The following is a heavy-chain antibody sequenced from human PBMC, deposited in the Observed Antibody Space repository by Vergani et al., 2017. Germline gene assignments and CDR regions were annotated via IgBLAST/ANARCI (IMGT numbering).Heavy chain of an antibody. D-gene: IGHD3-10*01. J-gene: IGHJ4*02. V-gene: IGHV1-18*01. CDR2: TSSFTENS. Sequence: QVQLVQSGSELRKPGASVKVSCKSSGYTFTRYGINWVRQAPGQGLEWIGWTSSFTENSNYAQKVQGRISMTTDTSTGTVYMELRSLTSDDTAIYYCARVAHGGVYGSGSYYKPAHFDYWGQGTLVTVSS. CDR1: GYTFTRYG. CDR3: ARVAHGGVYGSGSYYKPAHFDY.